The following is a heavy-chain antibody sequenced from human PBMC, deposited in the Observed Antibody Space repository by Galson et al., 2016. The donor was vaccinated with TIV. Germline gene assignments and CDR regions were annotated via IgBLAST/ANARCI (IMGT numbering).Heavy chain of an antibody. D-gene: IGHD2-21*02. CDR1: GFSVNDHY. CDR2: IYSGGAT. Sequence: SLRPSCAASGFSVNDHYISWVRQAPGKSLDWVSFIYSGGATKYADSVKGRFTISRDSSKNTVFLQMNSLRADDTAVYFCARHLSTAEYFGMDVWGQGTTVTVSS. V-gene: IGHV3-53*01. CDR3: ARHLSTAEYFGMDV. J-gene: IGHJ6*02.